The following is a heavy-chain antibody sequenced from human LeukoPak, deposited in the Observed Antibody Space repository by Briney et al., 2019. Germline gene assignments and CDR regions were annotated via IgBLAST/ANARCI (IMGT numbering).Heavy chain of an antibody. D-gene: IGHD2-21*02. V-gene: IGHV3-21*01. CDR1: GFTFSSYS. CDR3: ARVVYCGGDCFNYGMDA. CDR2: ISSSSSYI. Sequence: GGSLRLSCAASGFTFSSYSMNWVRQAPGKGLEWVLSISSSSSYIYYADSVKGRFTISRDNAKNSLYLQMNSLRAEDTAVYYCARVVYCGGDCFNYGMDAWGQGTTVTVSS. J-gene: IGHJ6*02.